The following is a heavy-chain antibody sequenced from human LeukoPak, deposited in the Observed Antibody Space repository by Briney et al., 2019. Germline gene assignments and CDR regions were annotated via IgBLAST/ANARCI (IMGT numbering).Heavy chain of an antibody. CDR3: TTDRFMTTAAFDY. Sequence: GGSLRLSCAVSGFIFSNYAMSWVRRAPGKGLEWVAAISGSAGSSFCADSVKGRFTISRDNSKNMLYLQMNSLRAEDTAVYYCTTDRFMTTAAFDYWGQGTLVTVSS. CDR1: GFIFSNYA. CDR2: ISGSAGSS. J-gene: IGHJ4*02. V-gene: IGHV3-23*01. D-gene: IGHD4-17*01.